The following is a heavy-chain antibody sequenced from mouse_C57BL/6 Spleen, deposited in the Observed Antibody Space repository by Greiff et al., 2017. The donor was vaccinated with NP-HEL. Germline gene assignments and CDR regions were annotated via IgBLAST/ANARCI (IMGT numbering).Heavy chain of an antibody. V-gene: IGHV3-6*01. Sequence: ESGPGLVKPSQSLSLTCSVTGYSITSGYYWNWIRQFPGNKLEWMGYISYDGSNNYNPSLKNRISITRDTSKNQFFLKLNSVTTEDTATYYCARTGTSGGFDYWGQGTTLTVSS. CDR3: ARTGTSGGFDY. CDR2: ISYDGSN. J-gene: IGHJ2*01. D-gene: IGHD4-1*01. CDR1: GYSITSGYY.